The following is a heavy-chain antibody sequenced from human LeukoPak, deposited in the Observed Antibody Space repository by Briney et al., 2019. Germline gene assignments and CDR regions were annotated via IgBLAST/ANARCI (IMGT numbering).Heavy chain of an antibody. D-gene: IGHD3-10*01. V-gene: IGHV1-46*01. CDR3: ARDPRDRGGNHAVDY. CDR1: GYTFTSYY. CDR2: INPTGGST. Sequence: ASVTVSCKASGYTFTSYYMHWVRQAPGQGLEWMGLINPTGGSTGYAQKFQGRVTMTRDMSTSTDYMELSSLRSEDTAIYYCARDPRDRGGNHAVDYWGQGTLVTVSS. J-gene: IGHJ4*02.